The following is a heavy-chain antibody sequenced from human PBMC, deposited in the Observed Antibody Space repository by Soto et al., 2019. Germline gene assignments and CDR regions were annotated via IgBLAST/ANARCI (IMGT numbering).Heavy chain of an antibody. V-gene: IGHV3-15*01. CDR2: IKTKSDGETR. Sequence: EVQLVQSGGDLVKPGGSLRLSCVTSGFMFSSAWMNWVRQAPGKGLEWVARIKTKSDGETRDYAAPVKGRFTISRDDSKKTVYLQMNRLRAEDTAVYYCVEGWNDFWGQGTLVTVSS. J-gene: IGHJ4*02. D-gene: IGHD1-1*01. CDR3: VEGWNDF. CDR1: GFMFSSAW.